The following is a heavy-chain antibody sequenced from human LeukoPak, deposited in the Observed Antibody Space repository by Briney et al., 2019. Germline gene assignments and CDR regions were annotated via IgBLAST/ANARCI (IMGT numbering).Heavy chain of an antibody. Sequence: PGGSLRLSCAASGFTFSNHGMTWVRQAPGKGLEWVAVISYEASIQHYADSVKGRFTISRDNSKNTLYLQMNSLGAEDTAVYYCAKERPPREGAYFDYWGQGILVTVSS. J-gene: IGHJ4*02. CDR3: AKERPPREGAYFDY. V-gene: IGHV3-30*18. CDR1: GFTFSNHG. D-gene: IGHD1-26*01. CDR2: ISYEASIQ.